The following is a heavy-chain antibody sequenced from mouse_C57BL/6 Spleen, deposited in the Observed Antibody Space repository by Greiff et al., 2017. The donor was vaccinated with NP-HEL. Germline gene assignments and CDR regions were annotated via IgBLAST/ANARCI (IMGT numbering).Heavy chain of an antibody. Sequence: QVHVKQSGAELVKPGASVKISCKASGYTFTDYYINWVKQRPGQGLEWIGKIGPGSGSTYYNEKFKGKATLTADKSSSTAYMQLSSLTSEDSAVYFGAREENYGSSHWYFDVWGTGTTVTVSS. CDR3: AREENYGSSHWYFDV. CDR1: GYTFTDYY. J-gene: IGHJ1*03. D-gene: IGHD1-1*01. V-gene: IGHV1-77*01. CDR2: IGPGSGST.